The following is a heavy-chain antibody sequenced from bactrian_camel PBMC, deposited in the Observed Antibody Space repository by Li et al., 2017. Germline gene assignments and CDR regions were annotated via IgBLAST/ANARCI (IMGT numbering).Heavy chain of an antibody. CDR2: IYSAGSNT. D-gene: IGHD2*01. V-gene: IGHV3S2*01. J-gene: IGHJ4*01. CDR1: GFTFSNSH. Sequence: VQLVESGGGLVQPGGFLRLSCAASGFTFSNSHMSWVRQAPGKGLEWVSSIYSAGSNTYYADSVKGRFTISTDKAKNTAYLQMNSLKSEDTALYYCAYSPLYCSKGYCFPAAFNYWGQGTQVTVS. CDR3: AYSPLYCSKGYCFPAAFNY.